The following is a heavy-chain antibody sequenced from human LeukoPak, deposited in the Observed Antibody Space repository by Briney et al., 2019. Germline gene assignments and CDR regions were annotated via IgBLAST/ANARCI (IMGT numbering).Heavy chain of an antibody. CDR1: GYSISSGYY. J-gene: IGHJ6*02. CDR3: AGGYCSGGSCYFYGMDV. CDR2: IYYSGST. V-gene: IGHV4-61*01. D-gene: IGHD2-15*01. Sequence: SETLSLTCTVSGYSISSGYYWGWIRQPPGKGLEWIGYIYYSGSTNYNPSLKSRDTISVDTSKNQFSLKLSSVTAADTAVYYCAGGYCSGGSCYFYGMDVWGQGTTVTVSS.